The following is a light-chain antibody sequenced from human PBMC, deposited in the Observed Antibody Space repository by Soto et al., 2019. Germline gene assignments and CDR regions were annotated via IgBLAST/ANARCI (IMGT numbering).Light chain of an antibody. CDR1: QRISSW. Sequence: DSQMTQYPSTLSASIGDRVTITCRAGQRISSWLAWYPQKPGKAPKLLISKASTLQSGVPPRFSGSGSGTEFSLTISSLQPDDFATYYCQQYESYPMTFGGGTKVEIK. CDR3: QQYESYPMT. CDR2: KAS. V-gene: IGKV1-5*03. J-gene: IGKJ4*01.